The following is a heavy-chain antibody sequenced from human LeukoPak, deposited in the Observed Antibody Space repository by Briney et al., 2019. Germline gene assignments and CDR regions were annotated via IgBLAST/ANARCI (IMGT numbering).Heavy chain of an antibody. J-gene: IGHJ4*02. V-gene: IGHV4-34*01. CDR2: INHSGST. CDR3: ARGVKVGFDY. CDR1: GGSFSGYY. D-gene: IGHD1-26*01. Sequence: PSETLSLTCAVYGGSFSGYYWSWIRQPPGKGLEWIGEINHSGSTNYNPSLKSRVTISVDTSKNQFSLKLSSVTAADKAVYYCARGVKVGFDYWGQGTLVTISS.